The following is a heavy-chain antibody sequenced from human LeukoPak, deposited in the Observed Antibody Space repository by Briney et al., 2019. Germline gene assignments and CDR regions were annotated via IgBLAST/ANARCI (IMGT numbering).Heavy chain of an antibody. V-gene: IGHV4-34*01. CDR2: INHSGST. CDR1: GGSFSGYY. CDR3: AYGWGMDV. D-gene: IGHD2-8*02. Sequence: PSETLSLTCAVYGGSFSGYYWSWICQPPGKGLEWIGEINHSGSTNYNPSLKSRVTISVDTSKNHFSLKLSSVTAADTAVYYCAYGWGMDVWGQGTTVTVSS. J-gene: IGHJ6*02.